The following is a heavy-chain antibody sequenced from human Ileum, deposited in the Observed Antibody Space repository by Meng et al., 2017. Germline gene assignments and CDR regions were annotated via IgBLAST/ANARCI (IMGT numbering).Heavy chain of an antibody. Sequence: GQMVVDGGTLVYPTGFPESLCVASGLHFKNPLMALNPPGPRKGVGLVSFICQTGDTIYYSDSVRGRFTVSRDNANNLLFLQMNSLRAEDTALYYCGRGHFGLDYWGPGTLVTVSS. J-gene: IGHJ4*02. CDR2: ICQTGDTI. V-gene: IGHV3-11*01. CDR3: GRGHFGLDY. CDR1: GLHFKNPL. D-gene: IGHD3-10*01.